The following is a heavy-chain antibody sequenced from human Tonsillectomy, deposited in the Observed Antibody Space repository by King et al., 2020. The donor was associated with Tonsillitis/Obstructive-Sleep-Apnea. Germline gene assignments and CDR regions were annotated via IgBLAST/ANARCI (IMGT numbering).Heavy chain of an antibody. D-gene: IGHD6-13*01. V-gene: IGHV3-23*04. CDR3: AKDLSSWYWSYFDY. Sequence: QLVQSGGGLVQPGGSLRLSCAASGFTFSSYAMSWVRQAPGKGLEWVSGISGSGGSTYYADSVKGRFTISRDNSKNTLYLQMSSLSAEDTAVYYCAKDLSSWYWSYFDYWGQGTLVTVSS. J-gene: IGHJ4*02. CDR2: ISGSGGST. CDR1: GFTFSSYA.